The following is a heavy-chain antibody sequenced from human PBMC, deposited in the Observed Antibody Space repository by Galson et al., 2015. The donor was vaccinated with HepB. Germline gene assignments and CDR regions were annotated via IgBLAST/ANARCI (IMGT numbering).Heavy chain of an antibody. V-gene: IGHV3-23*01. Sequence: SLRLSCAASGFTFNSYAMSWVRQAPGKGLQWLSIISSSGDLRRYADSVKGRFTISRDNSKSALYLQMNSLTADDTAVYYCAKDGVADSGWYSDYWGQGTLVTVSS. CDR2: ISSSGDLR. J-gene: IGHJ4*02. CDR3: AKDGVADSGWYSDY. D-gene: IGHD6-19*01. CDR1: GFTFNSYA.